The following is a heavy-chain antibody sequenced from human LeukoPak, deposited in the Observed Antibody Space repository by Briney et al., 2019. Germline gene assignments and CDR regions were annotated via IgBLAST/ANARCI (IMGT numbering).Heavy chain of an antibody. D-gene: IGHD5-24*01. Sequence: ASVKVSCKASGYTFTSYGITWVRQAPGQGLEWMGWISTYNGNSNYAQKLQGRVTMTTDTSTSTAYMELRSLRSDDTAVYYCARKRFSWDGYNTAYYNYMDVWGKGTTVTISS. CDR3: ARKRFSWDGYNTAYYNYMDV. CDR1: GYTFTSYG. CDR2: ISTYNGNS. V-gene: IGHV1-18*01. J-gene: IGHJ6*03.